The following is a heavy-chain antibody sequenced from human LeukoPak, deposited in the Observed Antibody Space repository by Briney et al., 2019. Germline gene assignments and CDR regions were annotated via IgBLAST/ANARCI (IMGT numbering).Heavy chain of an antibody. CDR3: ARRWFTMVRGVPTYYFDY. J-gene: IGHJ4*02. Sequence: GASVKVSCKASGGTFSSYAISWVGQAPGQGLEWMGGIIPIFGTANYAQKFQGRVTITTDESTSTAYMELSSLRSEDTAVYYCARRWFTMVRGVPTYYFDYWGQGTLVTVSS. CDR2: IIPIFGTA. CDR1: GGTFSSYA. V-gene: IGHV1-69*05. D-gene: IGHD3-10*01.